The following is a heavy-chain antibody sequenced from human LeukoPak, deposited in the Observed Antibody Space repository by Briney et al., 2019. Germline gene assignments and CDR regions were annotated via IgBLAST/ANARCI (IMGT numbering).Heavy chain of an antibody. CDR3: ASTGSYGVTIFGVVI. V-gene: IGHV4-38-2*02. J-gene: IGHJ4*02. CDR2: IYHSGTT. D-gene: IGHD3-3*01. Sequence: SETLSLTCTVSGYSISSGYYWGWIRQPPGKGLEWIGSIYHSGTTYYNPSLESRVAISVDTSKNQFSLKLSSVTAADTAVYYCASTGSYGVTIFGVVIWGQGTLVTVSS. CDR1: GYSISSGYY.